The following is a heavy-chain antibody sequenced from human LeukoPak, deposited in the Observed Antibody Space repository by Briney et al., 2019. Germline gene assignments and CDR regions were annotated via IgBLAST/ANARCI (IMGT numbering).Heavy chain of an antibody. V-gene: IGHV1-69*05. CDR1: GGTFSSYA. CDR3: ARGTTVTTFLGY. J-gene: IGHJ4*02. D-gene: IGHD4-17*01. CDR2: IIPIFGTA. Sequence: SVKVSCKASGGTFSSYAISWVRQAPGQGLEWMGRIIPIFGTANYAQKFQGRVTITTDESTSTAYMELSSLRSEDTAVYYCARGTTVTTFLGYWGQGTLVTVSS.